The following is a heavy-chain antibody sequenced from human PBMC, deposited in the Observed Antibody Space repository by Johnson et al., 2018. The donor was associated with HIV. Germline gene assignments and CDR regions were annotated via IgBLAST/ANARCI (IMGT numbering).Heavy chain of an antibody. CDR2: IYSGGST. J-gene: IGHJ3*02. Sequence: VQLVESGGGLVQPGGSLRLSCAASGFTVSSNYMSWVRQAPGKGLEWVSVIYSGGSTYYADSVKGRFTISRDNSKNTLYLQMNSLRAGDTAVYYCAREKLGAWGDVFDIWGQGTLVTISS. V-gene: IGHV3-66*01. CDR3: AREKLGAWGDVFDI. D-gene: IGHD3-16*01. CDR1: GFTVSSNY.